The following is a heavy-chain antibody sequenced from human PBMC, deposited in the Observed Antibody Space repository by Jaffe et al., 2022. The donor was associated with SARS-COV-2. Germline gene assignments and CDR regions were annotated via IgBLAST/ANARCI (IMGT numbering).Heavy chain of an antibody. CDR2: IWYDGSNK. D-gene: IGHD6-13*01. Sequence: QVQVVDSGGGVVQPGRSLRLSCAPSGFTFSSYAMHWVRQAPGKGLEWVAVIWYDGSNKYYADSVKGRFTISRDNSKNTVYLQMNSLRADDTAVYYCARGSRTAGGTPDYWGQGILVTVSS. CDR3: ARGSRTAGGTPDY. CDR1: GFTFSSYA. V-gene: IGHV3-33*01. J-gene: IGHJ4*02.